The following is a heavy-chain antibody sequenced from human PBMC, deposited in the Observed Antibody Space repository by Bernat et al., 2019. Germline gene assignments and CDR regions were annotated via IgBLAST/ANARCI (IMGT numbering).Heavy chain of an antibody. D-gene: IGHD3-3*01. CDR1: GGTFSSYA. V-gene: IGHV1-69*17. CDR3: ARGNYDFWSGYYTGGY. CDR2: IIPIFGIA. J-gene: IGHJ4*02. Sequence: QVQLVQSGAEVKKPGSSVKVSCKASGGTFSSYAISWVRQAPGQGLEWMGGIIPIFGIANYAQKFQGSVTITADKSTSTAYMELSSLRSEDTAVYYCARGNYDFWSGYYTGGYWGQGTLVTVSS.